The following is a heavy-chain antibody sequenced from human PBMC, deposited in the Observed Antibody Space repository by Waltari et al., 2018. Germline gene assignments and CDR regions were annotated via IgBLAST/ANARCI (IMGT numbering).Heavy chain of an antibody. CDR2: IYWDDLK. D-gene: IGHD1-1*01. CDR1: GFSLASHGVG. Sequence: QITLKESGPTLVNATQTLTLTCTVSGFSLASHGVGVSWIRQPPGKALEWLALIYWDDLKRFRPSLKNRLSITKDTSTNQLVLSLTNMDPGDTGTYYCASHHATDWTLHDAFDVWGPGTMVTVSS. J-gene: IGHJ3*01. V-gene: IGHV2-5*02. CDR3: ASHHATDWTLHDAFDV.